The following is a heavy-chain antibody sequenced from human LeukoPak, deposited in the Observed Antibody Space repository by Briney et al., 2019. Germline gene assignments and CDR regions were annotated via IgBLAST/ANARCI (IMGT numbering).Heavy chain of an antibody. CDR3: ARDGPVKYYYDSSGYPWLDYYYYMDV. D-gene: IGHD3-22*01. Sequence: GGFLRLSCAASGFTFSSYGMNWVRQAPGRGLEWVSSISSSSSYIYYADSVKGRFTISRDNSKNSLYLQMNSLRAEDTAVYYCARDGPVKYYYDSSGYPWLDYYYYMDVWGKGTTVTVSS. V-gene: IGHV3-21*01. CDR2: ISSSSSYI. CDR1: GFTFSSYG. J-gene: IGHJ6*03.